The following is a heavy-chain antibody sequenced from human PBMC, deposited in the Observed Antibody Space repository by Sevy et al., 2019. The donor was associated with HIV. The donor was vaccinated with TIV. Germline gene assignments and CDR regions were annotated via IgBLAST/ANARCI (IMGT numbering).Heavy chain of an antibody. Sequence: GGSLRLSCAASGFSVSSYYMGWVRQAPGMGLEWVSTKESGGQTYYADSVRGRFTIARDESANNLFLQLNNLRAEDTGVYYCARMTSTWSIDSWGQRTLVTVSS. CDR1: GFSVSSYY. CDR2: KESGGQT. V-gene: IGHV3-53*01. CDR3: ARMTSTWSIDS. J-gene: IGHJ4*02.